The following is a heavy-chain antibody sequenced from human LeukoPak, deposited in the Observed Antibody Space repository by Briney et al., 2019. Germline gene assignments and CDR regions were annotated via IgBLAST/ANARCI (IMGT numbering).Heavy chain of an antibody. CDR1: GFTFSSYA. V-gene: IGHV3-23*01. Sequence: GGSLRLSCAASGFTFSSYAMSWVRQAPGKGLEWVSAISGSGGSTYYADSVKGRLTISGDNSKNTLYLQMNSLRAEDTAVYYCAKDTLAYCGGDCYPGDDYWGQGTLVTVSS. D-gene: IGHD2-21*02. J-gene: IGHJ4*02. CDR3: AKDTLAYCGGDCYPGDDY. CDR2: ISGSGGST.